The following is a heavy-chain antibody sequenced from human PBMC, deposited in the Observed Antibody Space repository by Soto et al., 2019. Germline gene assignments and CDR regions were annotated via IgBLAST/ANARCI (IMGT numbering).Heavy chain of an antibody. D-gene: IGHD6-19*01. CDR3: ARDGLYSSGWLFDY. V-gene: IGHV6-1*01. J-gene: IGHJ4*02. Sequence: PSRGLEWLGRTYYRSKWYNDYAVSVKSRITINPDTSKNQFSLQLNSVTPEDTAVYYCARDGLYSSGWLFDYWGQGTLVTVSS. CDR2: TYYRSKWYN.